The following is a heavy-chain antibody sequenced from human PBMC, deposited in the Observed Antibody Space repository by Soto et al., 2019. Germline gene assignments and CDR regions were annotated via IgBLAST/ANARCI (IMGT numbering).Heavy chain of an antibody. V-gene: IGHV3-48*03. J-gene: IGHJ4*02. D-gene: IGHD1-26*01. CDR3: VRDGIKVRSTKRDC. CDR1: GFHLSCYE. CDR2: ISNDGRTM. Sequence: SLTLSCGASGFHLSCYERNWVHQAPGNGLEWVSYISNDGRTMYYADSVKGRFTISRDNAQNSLDLQMNSLRAEDTAVYDCVRDGIKVRSTKRDCWGQGTLVTVSP.